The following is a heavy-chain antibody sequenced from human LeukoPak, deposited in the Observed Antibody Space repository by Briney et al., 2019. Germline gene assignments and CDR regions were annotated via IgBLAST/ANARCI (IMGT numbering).Heavy chain of an antibody. Sequence: ASVKVSCKASGYTFTSYGISWVRQAPGQGLEWMGWISAYNGNTNYAQKLQGRVTMTRNTSISTAYMELSSLRSEDTAVYYCARGPRITIFGGAYYFDYWGQGTLVTVSS. CDR3: ARGPRITIFGGAYYFDY. CDR2: ISAYNGNT. V-gene: IGHV1-18*01. CDR1: GYTFTSYG. J-gene: IGHJ4*02. D-gene: IGHD3-3*01.